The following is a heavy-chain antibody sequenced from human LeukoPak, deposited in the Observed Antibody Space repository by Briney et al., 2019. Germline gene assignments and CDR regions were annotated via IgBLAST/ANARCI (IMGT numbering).Heavy chain of an antibody. V-gene: IGHV3-23*01. J-gene: IGHJ4*02. Sequence: GGSLRLSCAASGFTFSSYAMSWVRQAPGKGLEWVSDISGSGGSTYYADSVKGRFTSSRDNSKITLYLQMNSLRAEDTAVYYCAKDASTVILRFDYWGQGTLVTVSS. CDR2: ISGSGGST. D-gene: IGHD4-17*01. CDR3: AKDASTVILRFDY. CDR1: GFTFSSYA.